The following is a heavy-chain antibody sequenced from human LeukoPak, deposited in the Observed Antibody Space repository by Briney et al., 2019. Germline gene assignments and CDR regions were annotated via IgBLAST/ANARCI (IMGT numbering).Heavy chain of an antibody. D-gene: IGHD3-22*01. V-gene: IGHV1-18*01. CDR2: ISAYNGNT. Sequence: GASVKVSCKASGYTFTSYGISWVRQAPGQGLEWMGWISAYNGNTNYAQKLQGRVTMTTDTSTSTAYMELRSLRSDDTAVYYCARDSDGGSNYYDSSGYYLWDYWGQGTLVTVS. J-gene: IGHJ4*02. CDR3: ARDSDGGSNYYDSSGYYLWDY. CDR1: GYTFTSYG.